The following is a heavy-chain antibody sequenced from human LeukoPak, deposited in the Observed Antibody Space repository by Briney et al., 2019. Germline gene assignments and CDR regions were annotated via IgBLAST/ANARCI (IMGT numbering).Heavy chain of an antibody. CDR1: GFIFDDYG. Sequence: GGSLRLSCAVSGFIFDDYGMSWVRQVPGKGLEWVSGINLSGSMTGYADSVKGRFTISRDNAKNSLYLQMNSLRAEHTAVYYCARDRGYSRSNWFDPWGQGTLVTVSS. CDR2: INLSGSMT. D-gene: IGHD6-13*01. J-gene: IGHJ5*02. CDR3: ARDRGYSRSNWFDP. V-gene: IGHV3-20*04.